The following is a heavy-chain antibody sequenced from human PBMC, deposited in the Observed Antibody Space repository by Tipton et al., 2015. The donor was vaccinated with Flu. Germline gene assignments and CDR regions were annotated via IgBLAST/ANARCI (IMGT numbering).Heavy chain of an antibody. CDR3: ARGGGFGTYNF. V-gene: IGHV4-4*07. D-gene: IGHD1-26*01. CDR1: GDSITGFY. J-gene: IGHJ4*02. Sequence: GLVKPSETLSLTCAVSGDSITGFYRNWIRQPAGKGLEWLGCISTSGNSNYTPSPKSRVTMSFDTSTNQFSRELRSVTAADTAVYYCARGGGFGTYNFWGQGTLVTVSP. CDR2: ISTSGNS.